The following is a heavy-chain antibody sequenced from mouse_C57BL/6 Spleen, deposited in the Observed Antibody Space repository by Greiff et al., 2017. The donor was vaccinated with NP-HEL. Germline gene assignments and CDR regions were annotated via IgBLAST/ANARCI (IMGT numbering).Heavy chain of an antibody. D-gene: IGHD1-1*01. V-gene: IGHV1-52*01. J-gene: IGHJ1*03. CDR1: GYTFTSYW. CDR2: IDPSDSET. Sequence: VQLQQSGAELVRPGSSVKLSCKASGYTFTSYWMHWVKQRPIQGLEWIGNIDPSDSETHYNQKFKDKATLTVDKSSSTAYMQLSSLTSEDSAVYYCARAFYYGSSPWYFDVWGTGTTVTVSS. CDR3: ARAFYYGSSPWYFDV.